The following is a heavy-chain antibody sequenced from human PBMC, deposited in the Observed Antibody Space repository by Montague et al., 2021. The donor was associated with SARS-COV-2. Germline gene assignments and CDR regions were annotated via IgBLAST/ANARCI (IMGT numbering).Heavy chain of an antibody. CDR3: AKDVGATNTYYYYYGMDV. J-gene: IGHJ6*02. CDR2: IYSGGSST. V-gene: IGHV3-23*03. CDR1: GFTLSSYW. Sequence: SLRLSCAASGFTLSSYWMSWVRQAPGKGLEWVSVIYSGGSSTYYADSVKGRFTISRDNSKNTLYLQMNSLRAEDTAVYYCAKDVGATNTYYYYYGMDVWGQGTTVTVSS. D-gene: IGHD1-26*01.